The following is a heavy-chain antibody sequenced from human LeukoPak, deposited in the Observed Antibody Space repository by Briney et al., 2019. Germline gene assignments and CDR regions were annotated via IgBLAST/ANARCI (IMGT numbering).Heavy chain of an antibody. D-gene: IGHD4-17*01. V-gene: IGHV3-48*03. CDR3: ASYGDRRNSRVF. Sequence: GGSLRLSCAASGFTFSSYEMNWVRQAPGKGLEWVSYISSSGSTIYYADSVKGRFTISRDNAKNSLYLQMDSLRAEDTAVYYCASYGDRRNSRVFWGQGTLVTVSS. CDR2: ISSSGSTI. J-gene: IGHJ4*02. CDR1: GFTFSSYE.